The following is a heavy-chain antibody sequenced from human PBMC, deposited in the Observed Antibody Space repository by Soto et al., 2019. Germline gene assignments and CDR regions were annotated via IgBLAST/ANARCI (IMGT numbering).Heavy chain of an antibody. J-gene: IGHJ4*02. CDR2: IYYTGNT. Sequence: SETLSLTCTVSGGSVNSVYYYWSWIRQPPGRGLEWIGYIYYTGNTNCNPSLKSRVTISVDTSRNHFSLKLSSVTAADTAVYYCAREFSNSPEAFDSWGQGSLVAVSS. CDR1: GGSVNSVYYY. D-gene: IGHD6-6*01. CDR3: AREFSNSPEAFDS. V-gene: IGHV4-61*03.